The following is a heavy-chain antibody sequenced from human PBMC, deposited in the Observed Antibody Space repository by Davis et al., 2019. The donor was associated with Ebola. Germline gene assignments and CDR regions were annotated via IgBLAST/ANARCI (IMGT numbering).Heavy chain of an antibody. Sequence: AASVKVSCKASGGTFSSYAISWVRQAPGQGLEWMGGIIPIFGTANYAQKFQGRVTITRDTSASTAYMELSSLRSEDTAVYYCARELLSSSPPYYYYYGMDVWGQGTTVTVSS. J-gene: IGHJ6*02. CDR2: IIPIFGTA. CDR3: ARELLSSSPPYYYYYGMDV. V-gene: IGHV1-69*05. D-gene: IGHD6-6*01. CDR1: GGTFSSYA.